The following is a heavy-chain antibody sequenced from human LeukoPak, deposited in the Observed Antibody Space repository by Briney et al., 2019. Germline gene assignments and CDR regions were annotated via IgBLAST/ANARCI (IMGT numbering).Heavy chain of an antibody. D-gene: IGHD3-3*01. Sequence: PGGSLRPSCAASGFIFSSYIMNWVRQAPGKGLEWVSSISRGGSPIYYADSVRGRFTTSRDNAKKSLFLQMNSLRAEDTAVYYCTRVSWRGEIYWGQGTLVSVSS. J-gene: IGHJ4*02. V-gene: IGHV3-21*01. CDR2: ISRGGSPI. CDR1: GFIFSSYI. CDR3: TRVSWRGEIY.